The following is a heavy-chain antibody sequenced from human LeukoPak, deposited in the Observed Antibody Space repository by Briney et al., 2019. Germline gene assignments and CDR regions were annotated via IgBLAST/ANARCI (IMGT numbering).Heavy chain of an antibody. CDR2: INPNSGGT. J-gene: IGHJ4*02. Sequence: GASVKVSCKASGYTFTGYYMHWVRQAPGQGLEWMGWINPNSGGTNYAQKFQGRVTMTRDTSISTAYMELSRLRSDDTAVYYCARGFRFRAIAAAGTPFDYWGQGTLVTVSS. D-gene: IGHD6-13*01. CDR3: ARGFRFRAIAAAGTPFDY. CDR1: GYTFTGYY. V-gene: IGHV1-2*02.